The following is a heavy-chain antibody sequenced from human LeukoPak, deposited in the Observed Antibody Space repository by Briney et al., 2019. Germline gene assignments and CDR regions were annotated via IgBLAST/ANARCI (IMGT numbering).Heavy chain of an antibody. CDR1: GYTFTSYG. CDR3: ARSLLSSGSYPPRDFDY. J-gene: IGHJ4*02. CDR2: ISAYNGNT. D-gene: IGHD3-10*02. V-gene: IGHV1-18*01. Sequence: ASVKVSCKASGYTFTSYGISWVRQAPGQGLEWMGWISAYNGNTNYAQKLQGRVTMTTDTSTSTAYMELRSLRSDDTAVYYCARSLLSSGSYPPRDFDYWGQGTLVTVSS.